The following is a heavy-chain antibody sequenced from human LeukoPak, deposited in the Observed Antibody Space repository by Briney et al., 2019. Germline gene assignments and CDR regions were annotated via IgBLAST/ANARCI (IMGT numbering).Heavy chain of an antibody. CDR3: AKNADRGAYCRGGSCYPYYYYYMDV. Sequence: GGSLRLSCAASGITFSSYGMSRVRQVPGKGLEWVSSISHTGGSPYYADSVKGRFTVSRDNSKNTLYLQMNSLTVEDTAIYYCAKNADRGAYCRGGSCYPYYYYYMDVWGTGTTVTISS. D-gene: IGHD2-15*01. CDR2: ISHTGGSP. CDR1: GITFSSYG. V-gene: IGHV3-23*01. J-gene: IGHJ6*03.